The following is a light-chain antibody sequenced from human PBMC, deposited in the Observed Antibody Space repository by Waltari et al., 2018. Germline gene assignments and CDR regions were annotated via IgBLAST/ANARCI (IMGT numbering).Light chain of an antibody. Sequence: QLILTQSPSASASLGASVKLTCTLSSGHSNYAIAWLQRQPEKGPRYLMKVNSDGSYITGDGIPDRFSGSSSGADRYLTISSLQSEDEADYYCETGGFGIWRFGGGTKLTVL. CDR3: ETGGFGIWR. CDR1: SGHSNYA. J-gene: IGLJ2*01. CDR2: VNSDGSY. V-gene: IGLV4-69*01.